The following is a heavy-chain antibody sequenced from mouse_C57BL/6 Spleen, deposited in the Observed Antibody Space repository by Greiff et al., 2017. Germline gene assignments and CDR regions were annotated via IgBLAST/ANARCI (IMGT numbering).Heavy chain of an antibody. CDR3: ARAESITTVGAPNYFDY. J-gene: IGHJ2*01. D-gene: IGHD1-1*01. CDR2: ILPGSGST. V-gene: IGHV1-9*01. Sequence: VQLQESGAELMKPGASVKLSCKATGYTFTGYWIEWVKQRPGHGLEWIGEILPGSGSTNYNEKFKGKATFTADTSSNTAYMQLSSLTTEDSAIYYCARAESITTVGAPNYFDYWGQGTTLTVSS. CDR1: GYTFTGYW.